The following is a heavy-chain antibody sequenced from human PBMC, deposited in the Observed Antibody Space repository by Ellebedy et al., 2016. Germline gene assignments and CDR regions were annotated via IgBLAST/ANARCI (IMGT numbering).Heavy chain of an antibody. J-gene: IGHJ4*02. Sequence: GGSLRLSCSVSGFTFSSFWMTWVRQAPGKGLEWVANINTDGSLKNYADSVKGRFTISRDNAKNSLFLQMNSLRVEDTAAYYCARDNSRKDDYWGQGTLVTVSS. V-gene: IGHV3-7*03. CDR3: ARDNSRKDDY. CDR2: INTDGSLK. D-gene: IGHD6-13*01. CDR1: GFTFSSFW.